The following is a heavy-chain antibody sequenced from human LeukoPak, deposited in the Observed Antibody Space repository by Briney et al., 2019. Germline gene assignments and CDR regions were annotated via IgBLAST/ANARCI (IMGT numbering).Heavy chain of an antibody. D-gene: IGHD2-8*01. V-gene: IGHV3-30*02. CDR2: IRYDGSNK. CDR3: AKDGVEGYCTNGVCYRAFFMDV. CDR1: GLTFSSYG. J-gene: IGHJ6*03. Sequence: GGSLRLSCAASGLTFSSYGMHWVRQAPGKGLEWVAFIRYDGSNKYYADSVKGRFTISRDNSKNTLYLQMNSLGAEDTAVYYCAKDGVEGYCTNGVCYRAFFMDVWGKGTTVTVSS.